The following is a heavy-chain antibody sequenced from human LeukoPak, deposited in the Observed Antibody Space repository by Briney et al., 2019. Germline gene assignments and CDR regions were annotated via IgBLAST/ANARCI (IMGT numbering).Heavy chain of an antibody. Sequence: GGSLRLSCAASGFTFSEYYMTWIRQAPGKGLEWISYIGTSHPAMDYADSVKGRFTISRDNSRNTLYLQMNSLRAEDTAVYYCAKGSGSGWYGWFDPWGQGTLVTVSS. CDR1: GFTFSEYY. V-gene: IGHV3-11*01. D-gene: IGHD6-19*01. CDR3: AKGSGSGWYGWFDP. CDR2: IGTSHPAM. J-gene: IGHJ5*02.